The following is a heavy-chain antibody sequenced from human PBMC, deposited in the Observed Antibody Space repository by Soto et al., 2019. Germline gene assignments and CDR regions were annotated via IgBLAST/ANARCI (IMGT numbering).Heavy chain of an antibody. J-gene: IGHJ6*02. CDR2: ISPGDSDT. CDR3: AAPWYSHSPFNAMDV. D-gene: IGHD6-13*01. CDR1: GYNFASYW. V-gene: IGHV5-51*01. Sequence: GESLKISCKASGYNFASYWIGWVRQMPGKGLEWMGIISPGDSDTRYSPTFLGQVTISVDKSITTVYLQWSSLKASDTAIYYCAAPWYSHSPFNAMDVWGQGNTVTVSS.